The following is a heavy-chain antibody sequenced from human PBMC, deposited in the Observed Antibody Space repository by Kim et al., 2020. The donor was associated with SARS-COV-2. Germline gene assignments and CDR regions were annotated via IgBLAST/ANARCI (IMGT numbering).Heavy chain of an antibody. V-gene: IGHV4-61*02. D-gene: IGHD3-22*01. J-gene: IGHJ6*02. CDR2: IYTSGST. CDR3: ARDDYDAENYYYGMDV. CDR1: GGSISSGSYY. Sequence: SETLSLTCTVSGGSISSGSYYWSWIRPPAGQGLEWIGRIYTSGSTNYNPSLKSRVTISVDTSKNQFSLKLSSVTAADTAVYYCARDDYDAENYYYGMDVWGQGTTVTVSS.